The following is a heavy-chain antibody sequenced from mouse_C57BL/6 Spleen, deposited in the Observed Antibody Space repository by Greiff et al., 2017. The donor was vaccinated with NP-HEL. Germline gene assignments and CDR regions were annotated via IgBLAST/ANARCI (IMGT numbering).Heavy chain of an antibody. CDR2: IDPSDSYT. V-gene: IGHV1-69*01. D-gene: IGHD1-1*02. CDR1: GYTYTSYW. CDR3: ARRLWDY. J-gene: IGHJ2*01. Sequence: QVQLQQPGAELVMPGASVKLSCKASGYTYTSYWMHWVKQRPGQGLEWIGEIDPSDSYTNYNQKFKGKSTLTVDKSSSTAYIQLSSLTSEDSAVYYWARRLWDYWGQGTTLTVSS.